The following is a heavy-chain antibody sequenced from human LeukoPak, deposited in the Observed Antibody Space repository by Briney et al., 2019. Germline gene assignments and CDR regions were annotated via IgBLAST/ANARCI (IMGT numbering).Heavy chain of an antibody. V-gene: IGHV3-23*01. D-gene: IGHD6-13*01. J-gene: IGHJ4*02. CDR3: AKDGAMAAAGYYFDY. Sequence: GGSLRLFCAASGFTFGAYAMSWVRQAPGKGLEWVSTITGSGGSTYYADSVKGRFTISRDNSKNTLYLQMNSLRTEDTAVYYCAKDGAMAAAGYYFDYWGQGTPVTVSS. CDR1: GFTFGAYA. CDR2: ITGSGGST.